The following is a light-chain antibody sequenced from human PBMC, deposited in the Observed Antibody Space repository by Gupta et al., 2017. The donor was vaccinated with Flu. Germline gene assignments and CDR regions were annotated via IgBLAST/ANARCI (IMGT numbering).Light chain of an antibody. CDR2: DAS. Sequence: SALSAFVGDRVTITSRASQDVRNSVDWYQQKPGKGPKLLIYDASTLQAGVTSRFSGSGSEIDFTLTISSQEHEDVATYYCQKYDSDPPLSFGGGTKVEIK. CDR3: QKYDSDPPLS. V-gene: IGKV1-27*01. CDR1: QDVRNS. J-gene: IGKJ4*01.